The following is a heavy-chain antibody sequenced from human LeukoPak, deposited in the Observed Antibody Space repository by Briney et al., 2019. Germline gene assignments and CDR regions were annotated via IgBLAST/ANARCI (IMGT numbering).Heavy chain of an antibody. V-gene: IGHV4-34*01. Sequence: SETLSLTCAVYGGSFSGYYWSWIRQPPGKGLEGIGEINHSGSTNYNPSLKSRVTISVDTSKNQLSLKLSSVTAADTAVYYCARVNHHYYGSGSYYYYYYYMDVWGKGTTVTIS. J-gene: IGHJ6*03. CDR2: INHSGST. CDR3: ARVNHHYYGSGSYYYYYYYMDV. CDR1: GGSFSGYY. D-gene: IGHD3-10*01.